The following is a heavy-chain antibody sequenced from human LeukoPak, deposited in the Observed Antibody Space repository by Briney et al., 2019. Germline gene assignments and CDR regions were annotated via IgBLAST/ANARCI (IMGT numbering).Heavy chain of an antibody. CDR3: ARGPYHPHAAGIRYFDY. CDR2: INHSGST. D-gene: IGHD1-14*01. V-gene: IGHV4-34*01. CDR1: GGSFSGYY. J-gene: IGHJ4*02. Sequence: SETLSLTCAVYGGSFSGYYWSWIRQPPGKGLEWIGEINHSGSTNCNPSLKSRVTISIDTSKNQFSLKLSSVTAADTAVYYCARGPYHPHAAGIRYFDYWGQGTLVTVSS.